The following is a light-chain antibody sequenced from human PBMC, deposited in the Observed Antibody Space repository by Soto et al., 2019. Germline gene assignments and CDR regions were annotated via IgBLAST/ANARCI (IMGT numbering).Light chain of an antibody. CDR2: GAS. Sequence: EIVLTQSPAILSASPGERATLSCRASQTVSDNLAWYQQKPGQSPRLLIYGASTRATDIPVRFSGSGSGTEFTLTISSLQSEDFAVYYCQLYITRSGVTFGGGTKVEI. J-gene: IGKJ4*01. CDR3: QLYITRSGVT. CDR1: QTVSDN. V-gene: IGKV3-15*01.